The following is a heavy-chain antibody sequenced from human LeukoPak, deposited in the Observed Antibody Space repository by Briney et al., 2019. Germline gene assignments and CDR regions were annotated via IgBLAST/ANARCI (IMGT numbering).Heavy chain of an antibody. Sequence: SETLSLTCTVSGGSISSGSYYWSWIRQPAGKGLEWIGRIYTSGSTNYNPSLKSRVTISVDTSKNQFSLKLSSVTAADTAVYYCARGARYYDSSGHYFTWYFDLWGRGTLVTVSS. CDR2: IYTSGST. D-gene: IGHD3-22*01. CDR1: GGSISSGSYY. CDR3: ARGARYYDSSGHYFTWYFDL. V-gene: IGHV4-61*02. J-gene: IGHJ2*01.